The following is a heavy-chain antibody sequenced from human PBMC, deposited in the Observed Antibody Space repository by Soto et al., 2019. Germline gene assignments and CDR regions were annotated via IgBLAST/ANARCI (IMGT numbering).Heavy chain of an antibody. D-gene: IGHD3-16*02. CDR2: ISGSGGNT. J-gene: IGHJ4*02. V-gene: IGHV3-23*01. CDR1: GFSFNTYA. CDR3: VKLGLYDYIWGSYRSPFEN. Sequence: GWSLRLSCAASGFSFNTYAMTWVRQAPGKGLEWVSAISGSGGNTYYTDSVKGRFTISRDNSKNTLTLQMSSLRAGDTAVYYCVKLGLYDYIWGSYRSPFENWGQGTLVTVSS.